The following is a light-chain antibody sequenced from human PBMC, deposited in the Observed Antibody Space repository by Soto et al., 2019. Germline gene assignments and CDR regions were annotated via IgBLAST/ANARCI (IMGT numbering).Light chain of an antibody. J-gene: IGLJ1*01. CDR2: DVS. CDR1: SNNVGGYNY. CDR3: SSYTSSSFLYV. V-gene: IGLV2-14*03. Sequence: ALTQPATVSGPPGQYITISCPGTSNNVGGYNYVSWYQQHTGKAPKLMIYDVSNRPSGVSNRFSGSKSGNTASLTISGLQAEDEADYYCSSYTSSSFLYVFGTGNKVTVL.